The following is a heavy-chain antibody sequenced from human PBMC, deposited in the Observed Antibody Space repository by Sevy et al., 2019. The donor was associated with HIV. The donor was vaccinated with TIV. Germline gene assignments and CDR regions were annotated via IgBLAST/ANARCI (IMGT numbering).Heavy chain of an antibody. V-gene: IGHV3-23*01. Sequence: GGSLRLSCAASGFTFSSYAMSWVRQAPGKGLEWVSAISGSGGSTNYADSVKGRFTISRDNAKNTLYLQMNSLRAEDTAVYYCARTSAKGDDAFNIWGQGTLVTVSS. CDR1: GFTFSSYA. D-gene: IGHD3-16*01. CDR2: ISGSGGST. J-gene: IGHJ4*01. CDR3: ARTSAKGDDAFNI.